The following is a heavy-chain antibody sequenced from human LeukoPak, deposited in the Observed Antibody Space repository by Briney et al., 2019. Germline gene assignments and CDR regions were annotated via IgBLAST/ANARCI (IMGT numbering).Heavy chain of an antibody. CDR2: IYTSGST. Sequence: SETLSLTCTVSGDSISSGDYYWSWIRQPAGKGLEWIGRIYTSGSTNYNPSLKSRVTISVDTSKNQFSLKLSSVTAADTAVYHCARGPYTIYGDYVFINWFDPWGQGTLVTVSS. D-gene: IGHD4-17*01. V-gene: IGHV4-61*02. CDR1: GDSISSGDYY. CDR3: ARGPYTIYGDYVFINWFDP. J-gene: IGHJ5*02.